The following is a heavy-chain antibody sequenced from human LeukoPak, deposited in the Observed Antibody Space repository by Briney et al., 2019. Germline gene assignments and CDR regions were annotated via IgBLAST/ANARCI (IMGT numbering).Heavy chain of an antibody. J-gene: IGHJ4*02. CDR2: ISSSSSYI. CDR3: AHGAMYQLDY. D-gene: IGHD2-2*01. Sequence: GGSLRLTSAASGFTFSSYSMNWVRKAPGKGLEWVSSISSSSSYIYYADSVKGRFTISRDNAKNSLYLQMNSLRAEDTAVYYCAHGAMYQLDYWGQGTLVTVSS. CDR1: GFTFSSYS. V-gene: IGHV3-21*04.